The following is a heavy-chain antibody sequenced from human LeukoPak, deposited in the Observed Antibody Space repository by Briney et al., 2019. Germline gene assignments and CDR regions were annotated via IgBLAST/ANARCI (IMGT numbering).Heavy chain of an antibody. CDR3: ARGLEERTKDYYYYYMDV. CDR2: MNPNSGNT. V-gene: IGHV1-8*03. CDR1: GYTFTSYD. J-gene: IGHJ6*03. Sequence: ASVKVSCKASGYTFTSYDINWVRQATGQGLEWMGWMNPNSGNTGYAQKFQGRVNITRNTSISTAYMELSSLRSEDTAVYYCARGLEERTKDYYYYYMDVWGKGTTVTVSS. D-gene: IGHD1-1*01.